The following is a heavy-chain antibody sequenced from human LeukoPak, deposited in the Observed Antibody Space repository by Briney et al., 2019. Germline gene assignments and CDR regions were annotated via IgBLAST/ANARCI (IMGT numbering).Heavy chain of an antibody. Sequence: ASVKVSCKASGYTFTSYYMHWVRQAPGQGLEWMGIINPSGGSTSYAQKFQGRVTMTRDTSTSTVYKELSSLRSEDTAVYYCARDRLKDPYDSSGSHLYFDYWGQGTLVTVSS. CDR2: INPSGGST. J-gene: IGHJ4*02. CDR1: GYTFTSYY. D-gene: IGHD3-22*01. V-gene: IGHV1-46*01. CDR3: ARDRLKDPYDSSGSHLYFDY.